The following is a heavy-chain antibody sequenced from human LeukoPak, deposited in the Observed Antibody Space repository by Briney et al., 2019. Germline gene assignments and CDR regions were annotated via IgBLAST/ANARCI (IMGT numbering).Heavy chain of an antibody. V-gene: IGHV3-74*01. CDR1: GFTFSSDW. Sequence: GGSLRLSCAASGFTFSSDWMHWVRQARGKGLVWVSRINPDGSTTSYAASVKGRFTISRDNAKNTLYLQMNSLRAEDTAVYFCARGSGTAPFEYWGQGTLVTVSS. D-gene: IGHD6-19*01. CDR3: ARGSGTAPFEY. CDR2: INPDGSTT. J-gene: IGHJ4*02.